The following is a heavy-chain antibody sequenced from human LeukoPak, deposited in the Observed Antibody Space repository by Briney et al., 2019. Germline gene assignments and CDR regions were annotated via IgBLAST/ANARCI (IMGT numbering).Heavy chain of an antibody. CDR1: GGTFSSYA. CDR2: IIPIFGTA. V-gene: IGHV1-69*13. CDR3: ARYSSSSSWFDP. J-gene: IGHJ5*02. Sequence: SVKVSCKXSGGTFSSYAISWVRQAPGQGLEWMGGIIPIFGTANYAQKFQGRVTITADESTSTAYMELSSLRSEDTAVYYCARYSSSSSWFDPWGQGTLVTVSS. D-gene: IGHD6-6*01.